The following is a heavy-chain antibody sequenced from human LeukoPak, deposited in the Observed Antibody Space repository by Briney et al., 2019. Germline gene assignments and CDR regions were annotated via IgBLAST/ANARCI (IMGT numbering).Heavy chain of an antibody. D-gene: IGHD2-2*01. J-gene: IGHJ6*02. CDR3: ARELNYCSSTRCYLNYYGMDV. CDR1: GVTFSSYG. V-gene: IGHV3-33*01. Sequence: PGGSLRLSCAASGVTFSSYGMHWVRQAPGKGLGWVAVIWYDGSNKYYADSVKGRFTISRDNSKNTLYLQMNSLRAEDTAVYYCARELNYCSSTRCYLNYYGMDVWGQGTTVTVSS. CDR2: IWYDGSNK.